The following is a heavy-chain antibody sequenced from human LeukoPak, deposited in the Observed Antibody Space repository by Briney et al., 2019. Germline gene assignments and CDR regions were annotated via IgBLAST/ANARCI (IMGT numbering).Heavy chain of an antibody. V-gene: IGHV3-66*01. CDR1: GFTVSNNY. J-gene: IGHJ4*02. CDR3: ATGYTSDWYGDY. D-gene: IGHD6-19*01. CDR2: IYTFGTT. Sequence: GGSLRLSCAASGFTVSNNYMSWVRQAPGKGLEWVSIIYTFGTTYYADSVKGRFTISRDNSKNTLYLQMNSLRAGDTAVYYCATGYTSDWYGDYWGQGTQVTVSS.